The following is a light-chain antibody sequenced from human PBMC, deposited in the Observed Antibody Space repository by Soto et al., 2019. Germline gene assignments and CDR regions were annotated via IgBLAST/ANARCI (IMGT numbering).Light chain of an antibody. Sequence: LQMTQSPSSLSASIGDRVTISCRASQNVATYLNWYQQKPGKAPKLLIYLASTLQSGVPSRFSGSGSGTDFTLTISSLQPEDVAAYFCQQSYSTPYTFGRGTKLEIK. CDR2: LAS. V-gene: IGKV1-39*01. CDR3: QQSYSTPYT. CDR1: QNVATY. J-gene: IGKJ2*01.